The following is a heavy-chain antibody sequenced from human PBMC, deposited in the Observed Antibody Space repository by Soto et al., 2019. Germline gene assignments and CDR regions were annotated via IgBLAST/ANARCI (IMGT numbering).Heavy chain of an antibody. J-gene: IGHJ4*02. CDR3: ASVSRYSSSTFDY. CDR2: IWYDGSNK. D-gene: IGHD6-6*01. V-gene: IGHV3-33*01. Sequence: HPGGSLRLSCAASGFTFSSYGMHWVRQAPGKGLEWVAVIWYDGSNKYYADSVKGRFTISRDNSKNTLYLQMNSLRAEDTAVYYCASVSRYSSSTFDYWGQGTLVTVSS. CDR1: GFTFSSYG.